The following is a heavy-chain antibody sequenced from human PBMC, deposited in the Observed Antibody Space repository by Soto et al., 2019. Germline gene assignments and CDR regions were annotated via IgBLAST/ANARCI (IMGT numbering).Heavy chain of an antibody. V-gene: IGHV1-2*02. Sequence: SVIVSRMASGYRFTGYYVHWVRQAPGQGLEWMRWINTNTTATHYAQIFQGRVTMTSDTSTSTVSMELRRLRSDDTAVYFCAVGHLFMVGLNSWLDYWGQGTLVTVSS. D-gene: IGHD2-15*01. CDR3: AVGHLFMVGLNSWLDY. CDR1: GYRFTGYY. J-gene: IGHJ4*02. CDR2: INTNTTAT.